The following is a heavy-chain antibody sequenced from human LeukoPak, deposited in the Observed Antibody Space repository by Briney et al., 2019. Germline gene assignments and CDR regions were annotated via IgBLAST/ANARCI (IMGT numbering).Heavy chain of an antibody. CDR3: ARSLYYYDTSAPRAFDI. J-gene: IGHJ3*02. D-gene: IGHD3-22*01. CDR1: GGSISSGGYS. CDR2: IYHSGST. V-gene: IGHV4-30-2*01. Sequence: PSETLSLTCAVSGGSISSGGYSWSWIRQPPGKGLEWLGFIYHSGSTYYNPSLKSRLTISVDRSKNQFSLKLSSVTAADTAVYYCARSLYYYDTSAPRAFDIWGQGTMVTVSS.